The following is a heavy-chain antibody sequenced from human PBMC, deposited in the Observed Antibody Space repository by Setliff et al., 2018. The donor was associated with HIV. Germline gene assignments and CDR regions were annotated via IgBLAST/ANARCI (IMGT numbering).Heavy chain of an antibody. Sequence: PSETLSLTCTVSGGSITRTPYYWGWIRQPPGKGLEWIGSIHHSGTAYDNPSLKSRVTISVDTSKNQFSLKLSSVTAADTAVYYCAREWNRIWYFDYWGQGTLVTVSS. V-gene: IGHV4-39*02. CDR1: GGSITRTPYY. D-gene: IGHD1-1*01. J-gene: IGHJ4*02. CDR3: AREWNRIWYFDY. CDR2: IHHSGTA.